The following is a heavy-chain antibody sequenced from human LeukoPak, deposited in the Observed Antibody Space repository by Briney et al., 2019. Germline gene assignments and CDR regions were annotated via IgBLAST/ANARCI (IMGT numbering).Heavy chain of an antibody. J-gene: IGHJ4*02. CDR2: INSDGSST. Sequence: GGSLRLSCAASGFTFSSYWMHWVRQAPGKGLVWVSRINSDGSSTSYADSVKGRFTISRDNAKSTLYLQMNSLRAEDTAVYYCARSSGYSPIDYWGQGTLVTVSS. CDR1: GFTFSSYW. CDR3: ARSSGYSPIDY. V-gene: IGHV3-74*01. D-gene: IGHD5-18*01.